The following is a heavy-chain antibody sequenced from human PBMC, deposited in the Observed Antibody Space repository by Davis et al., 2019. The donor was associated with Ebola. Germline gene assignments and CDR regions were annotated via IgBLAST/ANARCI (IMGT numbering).Heavy chain of an antibody. V-gene: IGHV3-48*03. CDR1: GFILSSYE. Sequence: GESLKISCAASGFILSSYEINWVRQAPGKGLEWVSHISSSDNIIYYADSVKGRFTISRDNAKNSLYLQMNSLRAEDTAVYYCARLSQYYYGSGSYYKSDWFDPWGQGTLVTVSS. CDR3: ARLSQYYYGSGSYYKSDWFDP. J-gene: IGHJ5*02. CDR2: ISSSDNII. D-gene: IGHD3-10*01.